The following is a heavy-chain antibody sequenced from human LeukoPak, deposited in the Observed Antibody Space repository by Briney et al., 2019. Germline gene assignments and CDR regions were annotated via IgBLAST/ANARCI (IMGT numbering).Heavy chain of an antibody. CDR3: ANLYDFWSGYSTFDY. J-gene: IGHJ4*02. D-gene: IGHD3-3*01. CDR1: GFTFSSYI. Sequence: PGGSLRLSCAASGFTFSSYIMNWVRQAPGKGLEWVSSISSSSSYIYYADSVKGRFTISRDNAKNSLYLQMNSLRAEDTAVYYCANLYDFWSGYSTFDYWGQGTLVTVSS. CDR2: ISSSSSYI. V-gene: IGHV3-21*01.